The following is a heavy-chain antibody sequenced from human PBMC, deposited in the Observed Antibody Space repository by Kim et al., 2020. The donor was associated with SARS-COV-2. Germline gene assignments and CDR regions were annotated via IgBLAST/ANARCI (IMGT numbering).Heavy chain of an antibody. V-gene: IGHV3-9*01. Sequence: GGSLRLSCAASGFTFDDYAMHWVRQAPGKGLEWVSGISWNSGSIGYADSVKGRFTISRDNAKNSLYLQMNSLRAEDTALYYCAKDRARRTAYYYYGMDVWGQGTTVTVSS. J-gene: IGHJ6*02. CDR3: AKDRARRTAYYYYGMDV. CDR1: GFTFDDYA. CDR2: ISWNSGSI.